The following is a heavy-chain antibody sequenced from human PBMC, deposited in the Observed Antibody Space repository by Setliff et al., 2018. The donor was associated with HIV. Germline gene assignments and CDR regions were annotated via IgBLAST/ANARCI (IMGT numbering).Heavy chain of an antibody. CDR1: GGSISSSSYY. V-gene: IGHV4-39*01. J-gene: IGHJ4*01. D-gene: IGHD1-26*01. Sequence: LSLTCTVSGGSISSSSYYWGWIRQPPGKGLEWIGTIYYSGNTYYNPSLKSRVTISVDTSKNQISLKLSSVTAADTAVYYCASHLPPYSGNFDYWGHGTLVTAPQ. CDR2: IYYSGNT. CDR3: ASHLPPYSGNFDY.